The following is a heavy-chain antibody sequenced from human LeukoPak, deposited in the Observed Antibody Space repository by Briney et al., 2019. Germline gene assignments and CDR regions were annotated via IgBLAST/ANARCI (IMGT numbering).Heavy chain of an antibody. CDR1: GGSISSSSYY. D-gene: IGHD5-24*01. V-gene: IGHV4-39*07. J-gene: IGHJ5*02. CDR3: ARDDLVEMATSSTRKGWFDP. Sequence: SETLSLTCTVSGGSISSSSYYWGWIRQPPGKGLEWIGSIYYSGSTYYNPSLKSRVTISVDTSKNQFSLKLSSVTAADTAVYYCARDDLVEMATSSTRKGWFDPWGQGTLVTVSS. CDR2: IYYSGST.